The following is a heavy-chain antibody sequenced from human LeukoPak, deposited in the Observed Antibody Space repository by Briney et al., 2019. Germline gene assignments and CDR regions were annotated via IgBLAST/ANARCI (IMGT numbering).Heavy chain of an antibody. Sequence: GEALKVSRKGPGYSLSGSLLGSVPQMPGEGLGWGWIIYPAEYDIRYTQSFQGQVTISADKSITTAYLQRSSLRASDTAMYYCARARVYTYAQSGDYWGQGALVTVSS. CDR3: ARARVYTYAQSGDY. J-gene: IGHJ4*02. V-gene: IGHV5-51*01. CDR1: GYSLSGSL. D-gene: IGHD5-18*01. CDR2: IYPAEYDI.